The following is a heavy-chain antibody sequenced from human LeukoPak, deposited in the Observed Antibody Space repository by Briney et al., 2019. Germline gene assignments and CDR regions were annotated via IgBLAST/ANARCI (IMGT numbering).Heavy chain of an antibody. D-gene: IGHD4-23*01. CDR3: ARRGGHGGSFDY. V-gene: IGHV4-59*08. J-gene: IGHJ4*02. CDR2: IYYSGSGST. CDR1: GGSISSYY. Sequence: PSETLSLTCTVSGGSISSYYWSWIRQPPGKGLEWIGYIYYSGSGSTNYNPSLKSRATISVDTSKNQFSLKLSSVTAADTAVYYCARRGGHGGSFDYWGQGTLVTVSS.